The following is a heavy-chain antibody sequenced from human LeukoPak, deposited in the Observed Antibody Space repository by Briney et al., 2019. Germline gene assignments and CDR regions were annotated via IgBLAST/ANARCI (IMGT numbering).Heavy chain of an antibody. V-gene: IGHV1-2*02. D-gene: IGHD5-12*01. Sequence: ASVKVSCKASGYTFTGYYMHWVRQAPGQGLEWMGWINPNSGGTNYAQKFQGRVTMTRDTSISTAYMELSRLRSDDTAVYYCARDQGYSGYDLFHWGQGTLVTVSS. J-gene: IGHJ4*02. CDR2: INPNSGGT. CDR3: ARDQGYSGYDLFH. CDR1: GYTFTGYY.